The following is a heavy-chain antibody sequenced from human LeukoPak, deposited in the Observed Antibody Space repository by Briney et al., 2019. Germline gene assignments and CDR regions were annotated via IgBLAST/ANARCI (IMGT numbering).Heavy chain of an antibody. CDR3: ARQATMIRGVIWGIWFDP. V-gene: IGHV4-39*01. J-gene: IGHJ5*02. CDR2: IYYTGAT. Sequence: PSETLSLTCTVSGGSISTSSYYWGWVRQPPGKGLEWTGSIYYTGATYYNPSLNSRVTISLDTSKNQFSLKLTSVTAADTALYYCARQATMIRGVIWGIWFDPWGQGTLVTVSS. CDR1: GGSISTSSYY. D-gene: IGHD3-10*01.